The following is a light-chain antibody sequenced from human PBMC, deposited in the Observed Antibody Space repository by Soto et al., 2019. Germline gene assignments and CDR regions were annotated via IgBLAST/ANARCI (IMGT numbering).Light chain of an antibody. Sequence: DIQMTQSPSSVSASVGDRVTITCRASQGISSWLAWYQQRPGKAPNLLIYAASSLQSGVRSRFSGRGSVRDFTLTISSLQPEDYAMYYCKQANSLPWTFGQGTKVEVK. J-gene: IGKJ1*01. CDR3: KQANSLPWT. CDR2: AAS. V-gene: IGKV1-12*01. CDR1: QGISSW.